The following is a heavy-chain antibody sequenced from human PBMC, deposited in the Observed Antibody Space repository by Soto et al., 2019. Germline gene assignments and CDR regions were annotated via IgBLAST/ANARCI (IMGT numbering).Heavy chain of an antibody. J-gene: IGHJ6*02. CDR3: AGAGAWGLDV. CDR2: ISRSSTGI. CDR1: GFTFSLYS. Sequence: EVQLVESGGGLVQPGGSLRLSCAASGFTFSLYSMSWVRQAPGKGLEWVSYISRSSTGIHYADSVKGRFTISRDDGTNSMHLQMNSLRDGDTVVYYCAGAGAWGLDVWGQGTTVSISS. V-gene: IGHV3-48*02. D-gene: IGHD4-17*01.